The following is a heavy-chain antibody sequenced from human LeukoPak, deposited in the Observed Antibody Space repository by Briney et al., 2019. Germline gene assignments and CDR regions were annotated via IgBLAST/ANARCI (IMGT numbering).Heavy chain of an antibody. V-gene: IGHV3-48*03. Sequence: GGSLRLSCAASGLTVSTYEMSWVRQAPGKGLEWVSYISSSGNAIFYSDSVEGRFTISRDNAKNSVHLQMNSLRAEDTAVYYCASLGGFIAAAGTLGWFDPWGQGTLVTVSS. CDR2: ISSSGNAI. CDR3: ASLGGFIAAAGTLGWFDP. D-gene: IGHD6-13*01. CDR1: GLTVSTYE. J-gene: IGHJ5*02.